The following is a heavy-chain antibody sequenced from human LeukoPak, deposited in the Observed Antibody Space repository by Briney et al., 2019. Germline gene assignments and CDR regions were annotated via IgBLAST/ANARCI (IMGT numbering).Heavy chain of an antibody. CDR3: ARKSSTMVRGVMVYYYYYYMDV. V-gene: IGHV1-8*02. Sequence: ASVKVSCKASGYTFTDDYIHWVRQATGQGLEWMGWMNPNSGNTRYAQKFQGRVTMTRNTSISTAYMELSSLRSEDTAVYYCARKSSTMVRGVMVYYYYYYMDVWGKGTTVTISS. J-gene: IGHJ6*03. D-gene: IGHD3-10*01. CDR2: MNPNSGNT. CDR1: GYTFTDDY.